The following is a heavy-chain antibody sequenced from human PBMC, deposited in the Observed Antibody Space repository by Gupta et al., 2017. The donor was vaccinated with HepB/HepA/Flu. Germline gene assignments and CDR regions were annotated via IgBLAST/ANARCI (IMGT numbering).Heavy chain of an antibody. CDR3: ARDLSGTTWFDP. D-gene: IGHD1-7*01. V-gene: IGHV3-33*01. J-gene: IGHJ5*02. CDR1: GFTFSNYG. CDR2: IWYDGSKK. Sequence: QVQLVESGGGVVQPGRSLRLSCAASGFTFSNYGMHWVRQAPGKGLEWVAVIWYDGSKKYYADSVKGRFTISRDNSKNTLYLQMNSLRAEDTAVYYCARDLSGTTWFDPWGQGTLVTVSS.